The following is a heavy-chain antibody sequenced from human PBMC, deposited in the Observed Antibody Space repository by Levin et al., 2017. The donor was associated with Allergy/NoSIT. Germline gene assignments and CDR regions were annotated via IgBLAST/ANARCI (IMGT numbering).Heavy chain of an antibody. D-gene: IGHD6-19*01. CDR1: GGSISSYY. CDR2: IYYSGST. J-gene: IGHJ3*02. CDR3: ARAPSSGWYTGPGAFDS. V-gene: IGHV4-59*01. Sequence: PSETLSLTCTVSGGSISSYYWSWIRQPPGKGLEWIGYIYYSGSTNYNPSLKSRVTISVDTSKNQFSLKLSSVTAADTAVYYCARAPSSGWYTGPGAFDSWGQGTMVTVSS.